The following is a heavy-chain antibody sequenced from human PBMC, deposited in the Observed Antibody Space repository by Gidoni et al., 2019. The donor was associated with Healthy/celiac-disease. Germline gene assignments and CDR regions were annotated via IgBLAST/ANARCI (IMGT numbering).Heavy chain of an antibody. D-gene: IGHD3-10*01. V-gene: IGHV4-39*01. J-gene: IGHJ5*02. Sequence: QLQLQESGPGLVKPSETLSLTCTVSGGSISSSSYYWGWIRQPPGKGLEWIGSIYYSGSTYYNPSLKSRVTISVDTSKNQFSLKLSSVTAADTAVYYCARGISGKYNWFDPWGQGTLVTVSS. CDR1: GGSISSSSYY. CDR3: ARGISGKYNWFDP. CDR2: IYYSGST.